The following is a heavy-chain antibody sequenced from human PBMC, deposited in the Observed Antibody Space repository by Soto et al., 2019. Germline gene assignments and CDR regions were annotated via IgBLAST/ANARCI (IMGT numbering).Heavy chain of an antibody. CDR1: GFTFSSYA. J-gene: IGHJ4*02. D-gene: IGHD3-9*01. CDR2: ISSNGGST. CDR3: ASVALLLRYFELIDY. Sequence: LRLSCAASGFTFSSYAMHWVRQAPGKGLEYVSAISSNGGSTYYANSVKGRFTISRDNSKNTLYLQMGSLRAEDMAVYYCASVALLLRYFELIDYWGQGTLVTVS. V-gene: IGHV3-64*01.